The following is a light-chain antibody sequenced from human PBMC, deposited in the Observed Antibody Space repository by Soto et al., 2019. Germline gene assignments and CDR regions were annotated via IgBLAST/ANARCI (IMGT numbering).Light chain of an antibody. CDR1: QTINNN. Sequence: VMTPAPATLSVSPGARATLSCRASQTINNNVAWYQLKDGQVPRLLIYGASTRAADVPARFSGSGSGTEFTLTISSLQSEDFAVYYCQQYNDWPPITFGQGTRLEIK. CDR3: QQYNDWPPIT. J-gene: IGKJ5*01. CDR2: GAS. V-gene: IGKV3-15*01.